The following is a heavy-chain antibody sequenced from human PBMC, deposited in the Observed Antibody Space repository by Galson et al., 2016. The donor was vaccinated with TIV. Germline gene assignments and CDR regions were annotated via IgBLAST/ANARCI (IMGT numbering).Heavy chain of an antibody. CDR2: ILGMFGTT. Sequence: SVKVSCKASGGSFSSYAISWVRQAPGQGLEWMGGILGMFGTTDYAQKFQGRVTITTDESTSTAYMELSSLRSEDTAVYYCARGQYYYHTHLDYWGQGTLVTVSS. D-gene: IGHD3-22*01. CDR1: GGSFSSYA. V-gene: IGHV1-69*05. CDR3: ARGQYYYHTHLDY. J-gene: IGHJ4*02.